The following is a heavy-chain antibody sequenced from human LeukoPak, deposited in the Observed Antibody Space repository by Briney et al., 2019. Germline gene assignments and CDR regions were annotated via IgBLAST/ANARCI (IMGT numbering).Heavy chain of an antibody. CDR2: IYSGGST. J-gene: IGHJ3*02. D-gene: IGHD3-22*01. V-gene: IGHV3-53*01. CDR3: ASGSLHYYDSSGYHSHDAFDI. CDR1: GFTFSIYS. Sequence: GGSLRLSCAASGFTFSIYSMSWVRQAPGKGLEWVSVIYSGGSTYYADSVKGRFTISRDNSKNTLYLQMNSLRAEDTAVYYCASGSLHYYDSSGYHSHDAFDIWGQGTMVTVSS.